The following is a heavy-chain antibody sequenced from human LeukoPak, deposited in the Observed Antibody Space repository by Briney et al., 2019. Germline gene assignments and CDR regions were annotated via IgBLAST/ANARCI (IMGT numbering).Heavy chain of an antibody. V-gene: IGHV4-59*01. J-gene: IGHJ4*02. D-gene: IGHD6-19*01. Sequence: SETLSLTCTVSGGSISSYYWSWIRQPPGKGLEWIGYIYYSGSTNYDPSLKSRVTISVDTSKNQFSLKLSSVTAADTAVYYCARVEDGAVAFDYYFDYWGQGTLVTVSS. CDR1: GGSISSYY. CDR3: ARVEDGAVAFDYYFDY. CDR2: IYYSGST.